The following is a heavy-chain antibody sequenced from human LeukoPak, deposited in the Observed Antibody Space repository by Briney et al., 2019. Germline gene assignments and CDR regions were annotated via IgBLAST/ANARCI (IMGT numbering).Heavy chain of an antibody. CDR1: GFTFSNYA. D-gene: IGHD2-2*01. Sequence: GGSLRLSCVASGFTFSNYAMTWVRQGPGKGLEWVSGISSSGGSSVYIDSVKGRFTISRDNSKNTLYLQMNSLRAEDTAVYYCALDREYQLPRDDYWGQGTLVTVSS. J-gene: IGHJ4*02. V-gene: IGHV3-23*01. CDR3: ALDREYQLPRDDY. CDR2: ISSSGGSS.